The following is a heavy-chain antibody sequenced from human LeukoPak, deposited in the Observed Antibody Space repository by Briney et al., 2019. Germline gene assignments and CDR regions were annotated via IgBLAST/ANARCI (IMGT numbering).Heavy chain of an antibody. D-gene: IGHD6-19*01. J-gene: IGHJ4*02. CDR2: ISSSGSTI. V-gene: IGHV3-11*04. CDR3: ARAPYSSGWYGKGYYFDY. Sequence: GGPLTLSCAPSGFTFSDYYMSWLRQAPGKGLEWVSYISSSGSTIYYADSVKGRFTISRDNAKNSLYLQMNSLRAEDTAVYYCARAPYSSGWYGKGYYFDYWGQGTLVTVSS. CDR1: GFTFSDYY.